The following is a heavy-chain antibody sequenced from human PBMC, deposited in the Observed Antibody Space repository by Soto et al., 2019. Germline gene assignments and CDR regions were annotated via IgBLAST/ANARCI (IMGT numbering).Heavy chain of an antibody. CDR3: ARDRGVQLERRVYFDY. V-gene: IGHV1-69*13. CDR1: GGTFSSYA. CDR2: IIPIFGTA. D-gene: IGHD1-1*01. Sequence: ASVKVSCKASGGTFSSYAISWVRQAPGQGLEWMGGIIPIFGTANYAQKFQGRVTVTADESTSTAYMELSSLRSEDTAVYYCARDRGVQLERRVYFDYWGQGTLVTVSS. J-gene: IGHJ4*02.